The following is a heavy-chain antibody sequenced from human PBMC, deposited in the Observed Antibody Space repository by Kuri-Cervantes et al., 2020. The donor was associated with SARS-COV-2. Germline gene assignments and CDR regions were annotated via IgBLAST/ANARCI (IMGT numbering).Heavy chain of an antibody. Sequence: SCTVSGVSVTTFGSYWTWIRQPPGKGLEWVGYIYYNGSTYYNPSLRSRVIVSVDRSKNQFSLKLSSVTAADTAVYYCARVTGSSSWYDSRPNHNWFDPWGQGTLVTVSS. CDR2: IYYNGST. D-gene: IGHD6-13*01. CDR1: GVSVTTFGSY. J-gene: IGHJ5*02. CDR3: ARVTGSSSWYDSRPNHNWFDP. V-gene: IGHV4-31*02.